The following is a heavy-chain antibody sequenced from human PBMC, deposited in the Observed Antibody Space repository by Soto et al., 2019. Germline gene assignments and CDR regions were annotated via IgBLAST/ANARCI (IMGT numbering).Heavy chain of an antibody. CDR1: GDSISSYY. V-gene: IGHV4-59*08. J-gene: IGHJ4*02. D-gene: IGHD7-27*01. CDR2: IYYSGST. CDR3: ARGPSGDKIDY. Sequence: SETLSLTCTVSGDSISSYYWSWIRQPPGKGLEWIGYIYYSGSTYSSPSLKGRVTISADTSETQFSLKLSSVSAADTAVYYCARGPSGDKIDYWGQGIQVTVSS.